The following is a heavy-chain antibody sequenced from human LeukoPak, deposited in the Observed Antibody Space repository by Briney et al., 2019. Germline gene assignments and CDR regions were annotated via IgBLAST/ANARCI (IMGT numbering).Heavy chain of an antibody. CDR1: GGSISSGGYS. CDR3: ARAGVVVAATTRDAFDI. D-gene: IGHD2-15*01. CDR2: IYHSGST. Sequence: SETLSLTCAVSGGSISSGGYSWSWIRQPPGKGLEWIGYIYHSGSTYYNPSLESRVTISEDRSKNQFSLKLRSVTAADTAVYYCARAGVVVAATTRDAFDIWGQGTMVTVSS. V-gene: IGHV4-30-2*01. J-gene: IGHJ3*02.